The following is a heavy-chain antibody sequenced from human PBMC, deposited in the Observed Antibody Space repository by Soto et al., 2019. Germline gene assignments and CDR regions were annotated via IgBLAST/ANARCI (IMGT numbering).Heavy chain of an antibody. CDR1: GFTFTSSA. V-gene: IGHV1-58*02. CDR3: AASGGGGSSSPLDY. CDR2: IVVGSGNT. Sequence: SVKVSCKASGFTFTSSAMQWVRQARGQRLEWIGWIVVGSGNTNYAQKFQERVTITRDMSTSTAYMELSSLRSEDTAVYYCAASGGGGSSSPLDYRGQGTLVTVSS. J-gene: IGHJ4*02. D-gene: IGHD6-6*01.